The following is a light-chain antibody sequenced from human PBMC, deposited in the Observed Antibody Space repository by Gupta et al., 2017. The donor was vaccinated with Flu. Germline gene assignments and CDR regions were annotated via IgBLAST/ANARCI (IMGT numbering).Light chain of an antibody. Sequence: QSALTQPASVSGSPGQSISISCTGTSQDIGTYNYVSWYIQHPGKAPNLLIFEVSKRPAGISDRFSGSKSANTASLSISGLQAEDEGDYYCRSYRSGASRVFGTGTTVT. J-gene: IGLJ1*01. CDR2: EVS. CDR3: RSYRSGASRV. V-gene: IGLV2-14*01. CDR1: SQDIGTYNY.